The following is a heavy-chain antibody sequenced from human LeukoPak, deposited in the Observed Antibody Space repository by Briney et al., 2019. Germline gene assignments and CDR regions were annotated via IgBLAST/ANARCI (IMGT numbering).Heavy chain of an antibody. CDR3: AKNTWKSSDSGRGRMDV. Sequence: GGSLRLSCAASGFSFSHYSMTWARQASGKGLEWISYIGVGGRPTNYADSVRARFTISRDDAQNSLYLQMNSLRAEDTAVYYCAKNTWKSSDSGRGRMDVWGQGTTVTVSS. D-gene: IGHD3-10*01. CDR2: IGVGGRPT. V-gene: IGHV3-48*01. CDR1: GFSFSHYS. J-gene: IGHJ6*02.